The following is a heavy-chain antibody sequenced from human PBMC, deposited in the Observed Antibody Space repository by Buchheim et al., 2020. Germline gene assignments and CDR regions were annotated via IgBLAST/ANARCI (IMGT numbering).Heavy chain of an antibody. V-gene: IGHV4-59*01. J-gene: IGHJ4*02. Sequence: QVQLQESGPGLVKPSETLSLTCTVPGGSISSYYWSWIRQPPGKGLEWIGYINYSGSTNYNPSLKSRVTISVDTSKNPYPLKLSSVTAADTAVYYCARDSGGYYGGFDYWGQGTL. D-gene: IGHD1-26*01. CDR3: ARDSGGYYGGFDY. CDR2: INYSGST. CDR1: GGSISSYY.